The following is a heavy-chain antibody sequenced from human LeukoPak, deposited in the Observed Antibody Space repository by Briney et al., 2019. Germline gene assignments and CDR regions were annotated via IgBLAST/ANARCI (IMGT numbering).Heavy chain of an antibody. CDR2: ISSSSSYI. CDR3: AKDLPAAYFDY. J-gene: IGHJ4*02. CDR1: GFTFSSYS. V-gene: IGHV3-21*01. D-gene: IGHD2-2*01. Sequence: PGGSLRLSCAASGFTFSSYSMNWVRQAPGKGLEWVSSISSSSSYIYYADSVKGRFTISRDNSKNTLYLQMNSLRAEDTAVYYCAKDLPAAYFDYWGQGTLVTVSS.